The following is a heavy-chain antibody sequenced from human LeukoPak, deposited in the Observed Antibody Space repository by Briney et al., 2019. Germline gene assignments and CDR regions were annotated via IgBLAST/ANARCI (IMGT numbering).Heavy chain of an antibody. CDR1: GGSISSYY. D-gene: IGHD4-17*01. V-gene: IGHV4-39*07. J-gene: IGHJ3*02. CDR3: ARYGDDGLDAFDI. CDR2: IYYSRST. Sequence: SETLSLTCTVSGGSISSYYGRWIRQPPGKGREWIGSIYYSRSTYYNPSLRSRVSISVDTTKNQFSMKLSSVTAADTAVYYCARYGDDGLDAFDIWGQGTMVTVSS.